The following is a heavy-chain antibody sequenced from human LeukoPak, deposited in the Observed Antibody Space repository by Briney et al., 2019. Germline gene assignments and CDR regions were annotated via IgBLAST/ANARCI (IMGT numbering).Heavy chain of an antibody. CDR2: ISYDGSNK. D-gene: IGHD6-19*01. CDR1: GFTFSSYA. V-gene: IGHV3-30-3*01. J-gene: IGHJ4*02. Sequence: GGSLRLSCAASGFTFSSYAMHWVRQAPGKGLEWVAVISYDGSNKYYADSVKGRFTISRDNSKNTLYLQMNSLRAEDTAVYYCARGRSIAVAGTGGCYFDYWGQGTLVTVSS. CDR3: ARGRSIAVAGTGGCYFDY.